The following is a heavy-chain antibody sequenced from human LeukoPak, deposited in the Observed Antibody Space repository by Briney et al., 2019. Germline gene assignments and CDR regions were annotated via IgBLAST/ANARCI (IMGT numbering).Heavy chain of an antibody. Sequence: GGSLRLSCAASGFTFSSYWMSWVRQAPGKGLEWVSSISSSSSYIYYADSVKGRFTISRDNAKNSLYLQMNSLRAEDTAVYYCARGDRDLYCSSTSCYPVLGGQGTLVTVSS. D-gene: IGHD2-2*01. V-gene: IGHV3-21*01. CDR3: ARGDRDLYCSSTSCYPVL. CDR1: GFTFSSYW. J-gene: IGHJ4*02. CDR2: ISSSSSYI.